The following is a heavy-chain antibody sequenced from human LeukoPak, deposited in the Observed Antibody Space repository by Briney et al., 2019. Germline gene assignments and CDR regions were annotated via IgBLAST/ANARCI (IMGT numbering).Heavy chain of an antibody. CDR3: ARGPDRPYDFWSGFDY. J-gene: IGHJ4*02. CDR2: INHSGST. CDR1: GGSFSGYY. D-gene: IGHD3-3*01. V-gene: IGHV4-34*01. Sequence: SGTLSLTCAVYGGSFSGYYWSWIRQPPGKGLEWIGEINHSGSTNYNPSLKSRVTISVDTSKNQFSLKLSSVTAADTAVYYCARGPDRPYDFWSGFDYWGQGTLVTVSS.